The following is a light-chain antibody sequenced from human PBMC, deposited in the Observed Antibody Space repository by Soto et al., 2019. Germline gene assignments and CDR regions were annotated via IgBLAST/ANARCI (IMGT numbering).Light chain of an antibody. CDR1: QTVGSK. Sequence: EIVMTQSPATLSVSPGERATLSCRASQTVGSKLAWYQQKRGQAPRLLIYDASTTATGIPARFSGSGSGTAFTLTISSLQSEDFAHYYCQQYNYWPRTFGQGSKLEIK. CDR3: QQYNYWPRT. CDR2: DAS. J-gene: IGKJ2*01. V-gene: IGKV3D-15*01.